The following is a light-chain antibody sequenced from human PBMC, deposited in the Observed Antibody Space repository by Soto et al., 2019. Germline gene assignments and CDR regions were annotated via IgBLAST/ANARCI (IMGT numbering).Light chain of an antibody. CDR3: QICGTGIHVV. V-gene: IGLV4-69*01. CDR1: SGHSSYA. Sequence: QSVLTQSPSASASLGASVKLTCTLSSGHSSYAIAWHQQQPEKGPRYLMKLDSDGSHTKGDAIPDRFSGSSSGAERYLTISSLQSEDEADYYCQICGTGIHVVFGGGTKVTVL. J-gene: IGLJ2*01. CDR2: LDSDGSH.